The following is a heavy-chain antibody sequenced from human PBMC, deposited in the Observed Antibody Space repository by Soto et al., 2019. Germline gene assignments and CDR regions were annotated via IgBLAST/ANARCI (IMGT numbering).Heavy chain of an antibody. Sequence: VQLVESGGGLSQPGGSLRLSCAASGFTVSNNHMTWVRQAAGKGLELVSFVHGGGSTSYADSVKGGFTISRENSKNTLYLQMDSLRAEDTAIYYCAGRLTTAARLDYWGRGTRVTVSS. CDR2: VHGGGST. CDR1: GFTVSNNH. V-gene: IGHV3-53*01. CDR3: AGRLTTAARLDY. D-gene: IGHD3-16*01. J-gene: IGHJ4*02.